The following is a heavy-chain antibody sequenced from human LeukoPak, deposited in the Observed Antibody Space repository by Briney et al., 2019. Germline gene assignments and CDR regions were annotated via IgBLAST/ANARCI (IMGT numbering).Heavy chain of an antibody. CDR1: GFTFSSYE. V-gene: IGHV3-48*03. CDR2: ISSSGSTI. Sequence: GGSLRLSCAASGFTFSSYEMNWVRQAPGKGLEWVSYISSSGSTIYYADSVKGRFTISRDNAKNSLYLQMSSLRAEDTAVYYCARVYYYDSSGYYYSVAKDDAFDIWGQGTMVTVSS. D-gene: IGHD3-22*01. CDR3: ARVYYYDSSGYYYSVAKDDAFDI. J-gene: IGHJ3*02.